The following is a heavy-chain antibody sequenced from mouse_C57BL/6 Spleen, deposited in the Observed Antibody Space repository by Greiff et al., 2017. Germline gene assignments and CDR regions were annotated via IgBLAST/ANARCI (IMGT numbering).Heavy chain of an antibody. D-gene: IGHD1-1*01. J-gene: IGHJ4*01. Sequence: QVQLQQPGAELVKPGASVKMSCKASGYTFTSYWITWVKQRPGQGLEWIGDIYPGSGSTNYNEKFKSKATLTVDTSSSTAYMQLSSLTSEDSAVYYCARHTYYGSSLYYAMDYWGQGTSVTVSS. CDR1: GYTFTSYW. CDR3: ARHTYYGSSLYYAMDY. V-gene: IGHV1-55*01. CDR2: IYPGSGST.